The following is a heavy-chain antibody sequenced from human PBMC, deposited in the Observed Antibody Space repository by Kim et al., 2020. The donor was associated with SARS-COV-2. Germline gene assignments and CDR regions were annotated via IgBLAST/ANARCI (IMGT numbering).Heavy chain of an antibody. CDR1: GGTFSSYA. CDR3: ASSRGLRGVNLYYFDY. D-gene: IGHD3-10*01. Sequence: SVKVSCKASGGTFSSYAISWVRQAPGQGLEWMGRIIPIFGIANYAQKFQGRVTITADKSTSTAYMELSSLRSEDTAVYYCASSRGLRGVNLYYFDYWGQGTLVTVSS. J-gene: IGHJ4*02. CDR2: IIPIFGIA. V-gene: IGHV1-69*04.